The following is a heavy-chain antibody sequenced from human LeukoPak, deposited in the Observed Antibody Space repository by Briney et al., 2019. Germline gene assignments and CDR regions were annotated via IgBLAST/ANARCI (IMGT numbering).Heavy chain of an antibody. Sequence: GGSLRLSCAASGFTFSNYAMYWVRQAPGKGLEWLAVTSYDGNNKYYADSVKGRFTISRDNSKNTLYLQMNSLRAEDTAVYYCARGYSSSWYWVDYWGQGTLVTVSS. V-gene: IGHV3-30-3*01. CDR2: TSYDGNNK. D-gene: IGHD6-13*01. J-gene: IGHJ4*02. CDR1: GFTFSNYA. CDR3: ARGYSSSWYWVDY.